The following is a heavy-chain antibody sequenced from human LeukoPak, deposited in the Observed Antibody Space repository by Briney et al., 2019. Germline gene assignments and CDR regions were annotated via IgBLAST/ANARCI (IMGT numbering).Heavy chain of an antibody. Sequence: PSQTPSLTCTVSGGSISNSEYYWSWIRQSPGKGLEWIGYIYYSGSSYYNPSLKSRLTISVDTSNNQFSLKLISVTAADTAVYYCARAVGGQLVAWFDPWGQGTLVTVSS. D-gene: IGHD6-6*01. CDR1: GGSISNSEYY. CDR2: IYYSGSS. CDR3: ARAVGGQLVAWFDP. V-gene: IGHV4-30-4*01. J-gene: IGHJ5*02.